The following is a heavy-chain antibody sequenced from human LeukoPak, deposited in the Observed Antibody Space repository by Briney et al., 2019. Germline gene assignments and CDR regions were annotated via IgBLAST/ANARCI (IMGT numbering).Heavy chain of an antibody. CDR3: AKVRGIIRGYYYFDY. D-gene: IGHD3-10*01. Sequence: PGGSLRLSCAASGFTFDDYTMHWVRQAPGKGLEWVSGISWNSGSIDYADSVEGRFTISRDNAKNSLYLQMNSLRAEDTALYYCAKVRGIIRGYYYFDYWGQGTLVTVSS. V-gene: IGHV3-9*01. CDR2: ISWNSGSI. CDR1: GFTFDDYT. J-gene: IGHJ4*02.